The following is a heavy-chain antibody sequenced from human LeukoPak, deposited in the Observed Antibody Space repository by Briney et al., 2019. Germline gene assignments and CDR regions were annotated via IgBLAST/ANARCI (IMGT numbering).Heavy chain of an antibody. CDR2: IYYSGKT. Sequence: PSETLSLTCIVSGDSISSSAYFWGWIRQPPGKGLEWIGSIYYSGKTYYSASLKSRVTMSVDMSKNLFSLRLTSVTAADTAIFYCARRRWYGGFDFWGQGTLVTVSS. CDR3: ARRRWYGGFDF. CDR1: GDSISSSAYF. D-gene: IGHD3-10*01. V-gene: IGHV4-39*01. J-gene: IGHJ4*02.